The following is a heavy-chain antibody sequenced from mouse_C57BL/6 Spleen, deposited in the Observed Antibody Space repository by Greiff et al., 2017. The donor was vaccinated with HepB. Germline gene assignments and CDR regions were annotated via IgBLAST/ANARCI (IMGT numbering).Heavy chain of an antibody. Sequence: VMLVESGPGLVAPSQSLSITCTVSGFSLTSYAISWVRQPPGKGLEWLGVIWTGGGTNYNSALKSRLSISKDNSKSQVFLKMNSLQTDDTARYYCAGYGNPNYYAMDYWGQGTSVTVSS. CDR2: IWTGGGT. CDR1: GFSLTSYA. V-gene: IGHV2-9-1*01. CDR3: AGYGNPNYYAMDY. D-gene: IGHD2-1*01. J-gene: IGHJ4*01.